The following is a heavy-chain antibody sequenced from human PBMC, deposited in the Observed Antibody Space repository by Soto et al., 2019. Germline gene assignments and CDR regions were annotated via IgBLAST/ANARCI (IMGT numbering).Heavy chain of an antibody. CDR2: ISYDGSNK. J-gene: IGHJ4*01. V-gene: IGHV3-30-3*01. Sequence: QVQLVESGGGVVQPGRSLRLSCAASGFTFSSYAMHWVRQAPGKGLEWVAVISYDGSNKYYADSVKGRFTVSRDNSKNTLSLQMNGLRAKATAVYYCARERAVAGSGALEYWGQGTPVTLPS. CDR3: ARERAVAGSGALEY. D-gene: IGHD6-19*01. CDR1: GFTFSSYA.